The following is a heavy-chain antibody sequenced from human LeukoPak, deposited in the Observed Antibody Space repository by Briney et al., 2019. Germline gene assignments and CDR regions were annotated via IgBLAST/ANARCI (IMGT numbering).Heavy chain of an antibody. J-gene: IGHJ5*02. D-gene: IGHD3-22*01. CDR1: GGSISSYY. CDR3: ARDYYYDSSGYMYNWFDP. CDR2: IYYSGST. V-gene: IGHV4-59*01. Sequence: SETLSLTCTVSGGSISSYYWSWIRQPPGKGLEWIGYIYYSGSTNYNPSLKSRVTISVDTSKNQFSLKLSSVTAADTAVYYCARDYYYDSSGYMYNWFDPWGQGTLVTVSS.